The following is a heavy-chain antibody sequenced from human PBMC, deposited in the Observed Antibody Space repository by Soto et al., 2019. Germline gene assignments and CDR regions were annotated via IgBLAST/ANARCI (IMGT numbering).Heavy chain of an antibody. J-gene: IGHJ6*02. D-gene: IGHD5-12*01. V-gene: IGHV4-59*01. CDR1: GGSISSYY. CDR2: IYYSGST. Sequence: SETLSLTCTVSGGSISSYYWSWIRQPPGKGLEWIGYIYYSGSTNYNPSLKSRVTISVDTSKNQFSLKLSSVTAADTAVYYCARDRDGYDGVYYYYGMDVWGQGTTVTVSS. CDR3: ARDRDGYDGVYYYYGMDV.